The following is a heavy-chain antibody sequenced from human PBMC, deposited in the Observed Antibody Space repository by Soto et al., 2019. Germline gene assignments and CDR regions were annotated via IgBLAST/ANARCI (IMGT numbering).Heavy chain of an antibody. D-gene: IGHD3-3*01. J-gene: IGHJ6*03. V-gene: IGHV1-18*01. CDR2: ISAYNGNT. Sequence: ASVKVSCKASGYTFTSYGISWVRQAPGQGLEWMGWISAYNGNTNYAQKLQGRVTMTTDTSKSTAYMELRSLRSDDTAVDYCARVGDTIFGPGGNYYMDVWGKGTTVTVSS. CDR1: GYTFTSYG. CDR3: ARVGDTIFGPGGNYYMDV.